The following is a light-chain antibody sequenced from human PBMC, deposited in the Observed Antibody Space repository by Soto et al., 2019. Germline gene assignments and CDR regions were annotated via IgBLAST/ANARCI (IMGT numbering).Light chain of an antibody. J-gene: IGLJ2*01. CDR1: SGHSTYI. V-gene: IGLV4-60*02. CDR2: LEGSGSY. Sequence: QLALTQSSSASASLGSSVKLTCTLSSGHSTYIIAWHQQQPGKAPRYLMKLEGSGSYNKGSGIPDRFSGSSSGADRYLTISNLQFEDEADYYCETWDTNVVVFGGGTKLTVL. CDR3: ETWDTNVVV.